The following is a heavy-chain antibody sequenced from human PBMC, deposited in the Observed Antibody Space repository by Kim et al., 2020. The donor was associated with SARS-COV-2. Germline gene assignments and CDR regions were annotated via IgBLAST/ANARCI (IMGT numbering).Heavy chain of an antibody. V-gene: IGHV6-1*01. CDR3: SRAAGGQPGLDY. J-gene: IGHJ4*02. CDR1: GDSVSSNSAT. Sequence: SQTLSLTCGIFGDSVSSNSATWNWIRQSPSRGLEWLGRTYYRSRWYNEYAGSVKSRVIINPDTSRNQFSLQLNSVTPEDTAVFYCSRAAGGQPGLDYWAQGTLVTVSS. D-gene: IGHD2-15*01. CDR2: TYYRSRWYN.